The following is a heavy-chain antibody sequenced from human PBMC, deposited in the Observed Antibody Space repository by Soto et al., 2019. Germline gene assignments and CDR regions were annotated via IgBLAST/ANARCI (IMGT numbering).Heavy chain of an antibody. D-gene: IGHD3-3*01. CDR3: ARDKGPYDFWSGYHDAFDI. CDR2: IWYDGSNK. J-gene: IGHJ3*02. Sequence: QVQLVESGGGVVQPGRSLRLSCAASGFTFSSYGMHWVRQAPGKGLEWVAVIWYDGSNKYYADSVKGRFTISRDNSKNTLYLQMYSLRAEDTAVYYCARDKGPYDFWSGYHDAFDIWGQGTMVTVSS. V-gene: IGHV3-33*01. CDR1: GFTFSSYG.